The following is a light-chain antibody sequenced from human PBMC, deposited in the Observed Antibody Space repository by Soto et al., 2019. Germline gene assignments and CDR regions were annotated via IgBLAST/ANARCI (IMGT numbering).Light chain of an antibody. V-gene: IGKV1-9*01. CDR1: QDISNY. Sequence: DVQFTQAPFFLSASVGYRVTITCRPSQDISNYLAWYQQKPGKAPKFLIYGTSTLQSGVPSRFSGSGSGTEFTLTISSLQHEDFATYYCQQVNSYPLTFGGGTNVDIK. CDR3: QQVNSYPLT. J-gene: IGKJ4*01. CDR2: GTS.